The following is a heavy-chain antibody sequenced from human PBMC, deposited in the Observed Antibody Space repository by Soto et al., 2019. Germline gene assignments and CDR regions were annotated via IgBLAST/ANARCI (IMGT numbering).Heavy chain of an antibody. D-gene: IGHD2-2*01. J-gene: IGHJ6*02. CDR2: INPSGGST. V-gene: IGHV1-46*01. CDR1: GYTFTSYY. Sequence: ASVKVSCKASGYTFTSYYMHWVRQAPGQGLEWMGIINPSGGSTSYAQKFQGRVTMTRDTSTSTVYMELSSLRSEDTAVYYCARTAAMFYYYYGMYVWGQGTTVTVSS. CDR3: ARTAAMFYYYYGMYV.